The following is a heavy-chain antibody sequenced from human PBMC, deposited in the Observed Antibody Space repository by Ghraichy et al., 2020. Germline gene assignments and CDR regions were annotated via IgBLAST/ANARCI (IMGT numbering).Heavy chain of an antibody. J-gene: IGHJ5*02. D-gene: IGHD3-3*01. CDR1: GGSISSSSYH. CDR3: PGQRFYDFWSGPRGWLDA. Sequence: SETLSLTCLISGGSISSSSYHWGWIRQSPGKGLEWIGIIYYSGSTYYNPSLKSRVSVSVDTSKNQFSLTLSSVTATGTAVYYCPGQRFYDFWSGPRGWLDAGGQGTLVTVSS. V-gene: IGHV4-39*01. CDR2: IYYSGST.